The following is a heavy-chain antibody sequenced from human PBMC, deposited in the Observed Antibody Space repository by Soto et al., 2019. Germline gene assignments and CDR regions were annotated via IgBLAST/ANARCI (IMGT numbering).Heavy chain of an antibody. CDR3: AKGSASTRPYYFDY. V-gene: IGHV3-23*01. CDR1: GFTFSSYV. D-gene: IGHD6-6*01. J-gene: IGHJ4*02. CDR2: ISGSGGST. Sequence: GGSLRLSCAASGFTFSSYVMSWVRQAPGKGLEWVSAISGSGGSTYYADSVRGRFTISRDNSKNTLYLQVNSLRAEDTAVYYCAKGSASTRPYYFDYWGQGTLVTVS.